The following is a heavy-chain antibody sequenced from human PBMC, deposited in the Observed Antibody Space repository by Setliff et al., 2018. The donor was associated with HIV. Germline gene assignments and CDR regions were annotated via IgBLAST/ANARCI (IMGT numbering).Heavy chain of an antibody. J-gene: IGHJ5*02. CDR3: ARAGRRTGHSYTWFDP. D-gene: IGHD3-16*01. CDR2: IHYTGIS. Sequence: ASETLSLTCVISGGSMGSHYWSWIRQSPGKGLEWIGNIHYTGISDINPSLKRRATISLDRPKIQFSLKLSSVTAADTAVYYCARAGRRTGHSYTWFDPWGQGTLVTV. V-gene: IGHV4-59*11. CDR1: GGSMGSHY.